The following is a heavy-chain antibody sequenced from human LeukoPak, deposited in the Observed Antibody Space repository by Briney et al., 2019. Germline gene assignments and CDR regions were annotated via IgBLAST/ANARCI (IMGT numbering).Heavy chain of an antibody. CDR1: GGSISSYY. Sequence: PSETLSLTCTVSGGSISSYYWSWIRQPPGKGLEWIAYIYYSGSTDYNPSLKSRVTISLDTSKNQFSLKLSSVTAADTAVYYCARFSVYAAFDIWGQGTMVTVSS. V-gene: IGHV4-59*08. CDR2: IYYSGST. D-gene: IGHD5/OR15-5a*01. J-gene: IGHJ3*02. CDR3: ARFSVYAAFDI.